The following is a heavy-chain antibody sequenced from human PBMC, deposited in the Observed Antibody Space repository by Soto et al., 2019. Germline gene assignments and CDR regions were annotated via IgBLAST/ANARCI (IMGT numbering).Heavy chain of an antibody. Sequence: SETLSLTCTVSGGSPRGYSWSWIRQSPGKGLEWIGYVYSGGGTNCSPSFMGRVTISVDTTDNQFSLKLNSVTAEDTAVYYCAREKTPMPPHYFYYGMDVWGQGTTVTVSS. CDR3: AREKTPMPPHYFYYGMDV. CDR1: GGSPRGYS. D-gene: IGHD3-9*01. J-gene: IGHJ6*02. V-gene: IGHV4-59*01. CDR2: VYSGGGT.